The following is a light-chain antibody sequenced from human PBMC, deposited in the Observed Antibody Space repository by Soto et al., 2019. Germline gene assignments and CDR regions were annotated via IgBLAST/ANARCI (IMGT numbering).Light chain of an antibody. Sequence: QLVLTQSSSASASLGSSVKLTCTLSSGHSSYIIAWHQQQPGKAPRYLMKLEGSGSYNKGSGVPDRFSGSSSGADRYLTISNLQSEDEADYYCETWESSPHVVFGGGTKLTVL. J-gene: IGLJ2*01. CDR3: ETWESSPHVV. CDR1: SGHSSYI. CDR2: LEGSGSY. V-gene: IGLV4-60*03.